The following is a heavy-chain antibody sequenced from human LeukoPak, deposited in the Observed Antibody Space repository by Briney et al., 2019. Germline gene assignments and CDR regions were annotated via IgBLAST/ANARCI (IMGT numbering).Heavy chain of an antibody. J-gene: IGHJ4*02. V-gene: IGHV1-69*05. CDR1: GGTFSSYA. CDR3: ARDALDFWSGYHDY. D-gene: IGHD3-3*01. Sequence: SVKVSCKASGGTFSSYAISWVRQAPGQGLEWMGRIIPIFGTANYAQKFQGRVRITTDESTSTAYMELSSLRSEDTAVYYCARDALDFWSGYHDYWGQGTLVTVSS. CDR2: IIPIFGTA.